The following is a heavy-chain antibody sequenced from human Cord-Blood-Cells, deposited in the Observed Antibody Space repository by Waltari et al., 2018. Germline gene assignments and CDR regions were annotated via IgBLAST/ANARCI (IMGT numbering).Heavy chain of an antibody. CDR2: IYYSGST. CDR1: GGSISSSSYY. Sequence: QLQLQESGPGLVKPSETLSLTCTVSGGSISSSSYYWGWIRQPPGRGLEWIGGIYYSGSTYYNPSLKSRVTISVDTSKNQFSLKLSSVTAADTAVYYCARPPYYDFWSGYYDAFDIWGQGTMVTVSS. D-gene: IGHD3-3*01. CDR3: ARPPYYDFWSGYYDAFDI. V-gene: IGHV4-39*01. J-gene: IGHJ3*02.